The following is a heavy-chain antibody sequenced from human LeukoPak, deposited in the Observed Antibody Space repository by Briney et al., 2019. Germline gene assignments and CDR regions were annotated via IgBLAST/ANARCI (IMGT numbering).Heavy chain of an antibody. Sequence: PSETLSLTCAVYGGSFSGYYWSWIRQPPGKGLEWIGEINHSGSTNHNPSLKSRVTMSVDTSKNQFSLKLSSVTAADTAVYYCARDSRSYYGVDYWGQGTLVTVSS. J-gene: IGHJ4*02. CDR3: ARDSRSYYGVDY. D-gene: IGHD1-26*01. CDR1: GGSFSGYY. CDR2: INHSGST. V-gene: IGHV4-34*01.